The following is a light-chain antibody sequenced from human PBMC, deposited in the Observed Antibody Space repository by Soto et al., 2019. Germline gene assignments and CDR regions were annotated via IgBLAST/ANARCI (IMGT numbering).Light chain of an antibody. Sequence: QSALTQPPSASGSPGQSVTISCTGTSSDVAGYNYVSWYQQHPGKAPKLMIYEVSKRPSGVPDRFSGSKSGNTASLTISGLQAEDEADYYCSSYTSSSTLYVFGTGTKLTVL. CDR1: SSDVAGYNY. V-gene: IGLV2-8*01. J-gene: IGLJ1*01. CDR2: EVS. CDR3: SSYTSSSTLYV.